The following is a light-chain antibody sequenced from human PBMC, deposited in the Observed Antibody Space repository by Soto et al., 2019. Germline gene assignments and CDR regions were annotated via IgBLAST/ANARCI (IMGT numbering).Light chain of an antibody. CDR1: SSNIGAGYH. Sequence: QSVLTQPPSVSGAPGQRVTISCTGSSSNIGAGYHVHWYQQLPGRAPKLLIYTNSIRPSGVPDRFSGSKSATSASLAITGLQAEDEADYYCQSYDSSLSGYVVFGGGTKVTVL. CDR3: QSYDSSLSGYVV. J-gene: IGLJ2*01. V-gene: IGLV1-40*01. CDR2: TNS.